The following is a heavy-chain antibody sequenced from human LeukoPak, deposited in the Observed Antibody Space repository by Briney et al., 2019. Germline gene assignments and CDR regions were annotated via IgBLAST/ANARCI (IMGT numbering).Heavy chain of an antibody. V-gene: IGHV3-7*01. CDR3: ASQNNFDY. CDR1: GFIFSDYW. CDR2: IKQDGSEK. J-gene: IGHJ4*02. Sequence: PGGSLRLSCAASGFIFSDYWMSWVRQAPGKGLEWVANIKQDGSEKYYVASVKGRFTISRDDAKNSLYLQTNSLRAEDTAVYYCASQNNFDYWGQGTLVTVSS.